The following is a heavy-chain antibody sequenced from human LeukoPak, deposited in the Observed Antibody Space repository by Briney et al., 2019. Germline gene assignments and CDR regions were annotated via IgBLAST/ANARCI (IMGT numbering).Heavy chain of an antibody. Sequence: PGGSLRLSCAASGFTFRNYWMYWVRQGPGKGLVWVSRINSDGSSTSYADSVKGRFTISRDNAKNTLYLQMNSLRAEDTAGYYCASDLVAHSFDIWGQGTMVTVSS. CDR1: GFTFRNYW. V-gene: IGHV3-74*01. D-gene: IGHD5-12*01. J-gene: IGHJ3*02. CDR2: INSDGSST. CDR3: ASDLVAHSFDI.